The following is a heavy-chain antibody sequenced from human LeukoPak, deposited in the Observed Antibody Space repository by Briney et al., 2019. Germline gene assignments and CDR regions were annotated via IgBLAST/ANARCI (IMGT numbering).Heavy chain of an antibody. CDR1: GGPFRGFF. J-gene: IGHJ5*02. CDR2: VSHSGSS. V-gene: IGHV4-34*01. CDR3: ARGIFYGGRNQYIWLDL. Sequence: PSETQSLTCAVYGGPFRGFFWSWIRQAPGKGLEWIGEVSHSGSSNYNPSLKSRINISLDTSKSQFSLRLTSVTAADTAVYYCARGIFYGGRNQYIWLDLWGQGTLVTVSS. D-gene: IGHD4-23*01.